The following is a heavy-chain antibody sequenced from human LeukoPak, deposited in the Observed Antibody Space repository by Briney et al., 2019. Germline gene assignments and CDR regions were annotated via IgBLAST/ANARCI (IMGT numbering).Heavy chain of an antibody. J-gene: IGHJ4*02. CDR1: GGSISSGSYY. Sequence: SETLSLTWTVSGGSISSGSYYWSWIRQPAGKGLEWIGRIYTSGSTNYNPSLKSRVTISVDTSKNQFSLKLSSVTAADTAVYYCARGPSFDWWYYFDYWGQGTLVTVSS. V-gene: IGHV4-61*02. CDR2: IYTSGST. D-gene: IGHD3-9*01. CDR3: ARGPSFDWWYYFDY.